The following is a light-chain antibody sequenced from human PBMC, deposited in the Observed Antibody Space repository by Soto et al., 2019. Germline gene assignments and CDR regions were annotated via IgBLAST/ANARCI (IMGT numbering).Light chain of an antibody. CDR3: QQYGSSPRT. V-gene: IGKV3-20*01. CDR2: GAS. Sequence: EIVLTQSPGTLSLSLGERATLSCGASQSVSSSFLAWYQQKPGQAPRLLIYGASSMAAGIPDRFSGSGSGTDFTLTISRLEPEDFAMYYCQQYGSSPRTFGQGTKVEIK. J-gene: IGKJ1*01. CDR1: QSVSSSF.